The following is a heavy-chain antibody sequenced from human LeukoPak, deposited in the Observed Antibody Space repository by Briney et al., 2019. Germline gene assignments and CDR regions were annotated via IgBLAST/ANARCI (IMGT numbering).Heavy chain of an antibody. CDR3: VSPWSSGGFDY. CDR1: GGFISSSSYF. Sequence: SETLSLTCTVSGGFISSSSYFWGWIRQPPGKGLEWIGSVYYSGSTSYNTSLKSRVTISVDTSKNQFSLKLSSVTAADTAVYYCVSPWSSGGFDYWGQGTLVTVSS. J-gene: IGHJ4*02. CDR2: VYYSGST. V-gene: IGHV4-39*01. D-gene: IGHD6-19*01.